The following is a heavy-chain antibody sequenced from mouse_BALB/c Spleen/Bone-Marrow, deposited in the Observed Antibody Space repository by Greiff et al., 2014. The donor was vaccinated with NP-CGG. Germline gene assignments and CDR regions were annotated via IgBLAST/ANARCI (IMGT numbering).Heavy chain of an antibody. J-gene: IGHJ2*01. D-gene: IGHD1-1*01. V-gene: IGHV1S22*01. Sequence: LKESGSELVRPGASVKLSCKASGYTFTSYWMHWVKQRPGQGLEWIGNIYPGSGSTNYDEKFKGKATLTVDTSSSTAYMQLSSLTSEDSAVYYCTRDYDWVPDYRGQGTTLTVSS. CDR2: IYPGSGST. CDR3: TRDYDWVPDY. CDR1: GYTFTSYW.